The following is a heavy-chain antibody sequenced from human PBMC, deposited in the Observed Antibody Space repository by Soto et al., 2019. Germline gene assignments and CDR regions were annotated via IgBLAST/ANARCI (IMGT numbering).Heavy chain of an antibody. CDR2: IWYDGSNK. Sequence: QVQLVESGGGVVQPGRSLRLSCAASGFTFSSYGMHWVRQAPGKGLEWVAVIWYDGSNKYYADSVKGRFTISRDNSKNTLYLQMNSLRAEDTAVYYCGSSSEDYYDYGMDVWGQGTTVTVSS. V-gene: IGHV3-33*01. CDR3: GSSSEDYYDYGMDV. CDR1: GFTFSSYG. D-gene: IGHD6-6*01. J-gene: IGHJ6*02.